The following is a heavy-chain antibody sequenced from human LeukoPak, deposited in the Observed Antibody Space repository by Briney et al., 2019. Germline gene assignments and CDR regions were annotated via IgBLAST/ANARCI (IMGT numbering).Heavy chain of an antibody. CDR2: IDSTGAYT. V-gene: IGHV3-23*01. CDR3: AKGSAAGRPYYFDY. D-gene: IGHD6-25*01. J-gene: IGHJ4*02. CDR1: GFIFSNYA. Sequence: GGSLRLSCAASGFIFSNYAVSWVRQAPGKGLEWVSAIDSTGAYTWYADSVKGRFAISKDSSKTILYLQMNSLRAEDAAVYFCAKGSAAGRPYYFDYWGQGTLVTVSS.